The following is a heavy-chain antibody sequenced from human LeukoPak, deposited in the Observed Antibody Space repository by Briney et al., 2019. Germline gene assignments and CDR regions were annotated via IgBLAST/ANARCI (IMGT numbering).Heavy chain of an antibody. CDR3: ARLENWNQQLY. CDR1: GYTFTGYY. Sequence: GASVKVSCKASGYTFTGYYMHWVRQAPGQGLEWMGWISTYNGNTNYAQKLQGRVTMTTDTSTATAYMELKSLRSDDTAVYYCARLENWNQQLYWGQGTLVTVSS. CDR2: ISTYNGNT. D-gene: IGHD1-1*01. J-gene: IGHJ4*02. V-gene: IGHV1-18*04.